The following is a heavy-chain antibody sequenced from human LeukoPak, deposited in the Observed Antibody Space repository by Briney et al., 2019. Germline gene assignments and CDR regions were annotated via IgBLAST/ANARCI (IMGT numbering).Heavy chain of an antibody. V-gene: IGHV1-69*01. CDR2: IIPIFGTA. CDR1: GGTFSSYA. D-gene: IGHD3-3*01. J-gene: IGHJ4*02. Sequence: ASVNVSCKASGGTFSSYAISWARQAPGQGLEWMGGIIPIFGTANYAQKFQGRVTITADESTSTAYMELSSLRSEDTAVYYCARDLTYYDFWSGYRSGMDVWGQGTLVTVSS. CDR3: ARDLTYYDFWSGYRSGMDV.